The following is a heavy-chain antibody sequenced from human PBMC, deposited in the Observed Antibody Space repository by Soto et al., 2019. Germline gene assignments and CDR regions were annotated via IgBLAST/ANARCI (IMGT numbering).Heavy chain of an antibody. CDR2: MHTGGNEK. Sequence: QVQLVESGGGVVQPGGPRRLSCAASGFTFSYYGFHWVRQAPGKGLEWVAVMHTGGNEKYYVDSVKGRFTVSRDDSRNMVYLEMSGLRAEDTAEYFCARDADTTGHYSHFDLWGRGALVAVS. D-gene: IGHD3-9*01. CDR1: GFTFSYYG. CDR3: ARDADTTGHYSHFDL. J-gene: IGHJ4*02. V-gene: IGHV3-33*01.